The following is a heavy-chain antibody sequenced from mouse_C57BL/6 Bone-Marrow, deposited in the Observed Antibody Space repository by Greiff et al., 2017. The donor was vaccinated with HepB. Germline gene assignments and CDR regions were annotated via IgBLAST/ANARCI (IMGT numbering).Heavy chain of an antibody. CDR2: IYPGSGNT. V-gene: IGHV1-66*01. D-gene: IGHD1-1*02. CDR1: GYSFTSYY. CDR3: ARNPLYYGYAMDY. J-gene: IGHJ4*01. Sequence: VQLQQSGPELVKPGASVKISCKASGYSFTSYYIHWVKQRPGQGLGWIGWIYPGSGNTKYNEKFKGKATLTADTSSSTAYMQLSSLTSEDSAVYYCARNPLYYGYAMDYWGQGTSVTVSS.